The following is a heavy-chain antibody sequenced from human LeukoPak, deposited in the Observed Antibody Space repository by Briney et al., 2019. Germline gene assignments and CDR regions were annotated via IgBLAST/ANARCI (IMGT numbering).Heavy chain of an antibody. Sequence: PSETLSLTCGVYGGSFSSHYWSWIRQPPGKGLEWIGENNDSGSSNYNPSLKSRVTISVDTSKNHFSLKLSSVTAADTAVYYCARGRRQWLVPPSDYYFYLDVRGKGTTVTVSS. CDR2: NNDSGSS. J-gene: IGHJ6*03. D-gene: IGHD6-19*01. CDR3: ARGRRQWLVPPSDYYFYLDV. CDR1: GGSFSSHY. V-gene: IGHV4-34*01.